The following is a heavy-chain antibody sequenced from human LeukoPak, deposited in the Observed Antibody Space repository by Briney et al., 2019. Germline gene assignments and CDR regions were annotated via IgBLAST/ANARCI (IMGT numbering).Heavy chain of an antibody. V-gene: IGHV3-23*01. Sequence: GGSLRLSCAASGFTFSSYAMSWVRQAPGKGLEWVSGISGSGRSTYYADSVKGRFTILRDNSKNTLYLQMNSLRAEDTAVYYCAKPAGTTGPYYYYGMDVWGQGTTVTVSS. J-gene: IGHJ6*02. CDR2: ISGSGRST. CDR1: GFTFSSYA. CDR3: AKPAGTTGPYYYYGMDV. D-gene: IGHD1-1*01.